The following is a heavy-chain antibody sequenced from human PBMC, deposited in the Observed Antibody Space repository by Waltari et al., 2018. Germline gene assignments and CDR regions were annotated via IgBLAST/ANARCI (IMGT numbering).Heavy chain of an antibody. J-gene: IGHJ6*02. CDR1: GGSISSGDYY. V-gene: IGHV4-30-4*08. D-gene: IGHD2-15*01. CDR2: IYYSGST. Sequence: QVQLQESGPGLVKPSQTLSLTCTVSGGSISSGDYYWSWIRQPPGKGLEWIGYIYYSGSTYYTPSLKSRVTNSVETSKNQFSRKLSSVTAADTAVYYWARDYKGGGGGYYYYGMDVWGQGTTVTVSS. CDR3: ARDYKGGGGGYYYYGMDV.